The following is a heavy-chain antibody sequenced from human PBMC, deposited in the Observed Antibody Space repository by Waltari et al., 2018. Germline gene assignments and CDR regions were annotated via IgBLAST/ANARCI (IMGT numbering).Heavy chain of an antibody. CDR1: GFSLSTSGVG. CDR3: AHRLHYADYYYYYGMDV. D-gene: IGHD3-16*01. V-gene: IGHV2-5*01. Sequence: QITLKESGPTLVKPTQTLTLPCPFSGFSLSTSGVGVGWIRQPPGKALEWLALIYWNDDKRYSPSLKSRLTITKDTSKNQVVLTMTNMDPVDTATYYCAHRLHYADYYYYYGMDVWGQGTTVTVSS. CDR2: IYWNDDK. J-gene: IGHJ6*02.